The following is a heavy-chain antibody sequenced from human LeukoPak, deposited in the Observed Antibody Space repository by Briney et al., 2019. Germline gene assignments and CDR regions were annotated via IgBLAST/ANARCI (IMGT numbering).Heavy chain of an antibody. CDR3: ARGHNTATSGTRAFDI. Sequence: GSLRLSCAASEFIVSSNYMNWVRQAPGKGLEWVSVIYSGGGIYYADSVKGRFTISRDISKNMLYLQMNSLRADDTAVYYCARGHNTATSGTRAFDIWGQGTMVTVSS. CDR2: IYSGGGI. J-gene: IGHJ3*02. CDR1: EFIVSSNY. V-gene: IGHV3-53*01. D-gene: IGHD5-18*01.